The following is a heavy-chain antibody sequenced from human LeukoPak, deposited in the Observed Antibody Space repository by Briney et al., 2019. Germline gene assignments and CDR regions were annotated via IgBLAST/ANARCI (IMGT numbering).Heavy chain of an antibody. CDR3: ATYRQVMLPFES. CDR2: ISGSGGST. Sequence: GGSLRLSCAASEITLSRYAMSWVRQAPGKGLEWVSAISGSGGSTYYADSVRGRFTISRDNSRSTLFLQMNSLRGEDTAIYYCATYRQVMLPFESWGQGTLVTVSS. V-gene: IGHV3-23*01. J-gene: IGHJ4*02. CDR1: EITLSRYA. D-gene: IGHD5-18*01.